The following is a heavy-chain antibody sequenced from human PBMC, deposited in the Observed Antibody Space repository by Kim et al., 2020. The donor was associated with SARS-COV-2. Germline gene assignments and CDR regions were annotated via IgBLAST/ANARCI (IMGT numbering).Heavy chain of an antibody. Sequence: GGSLRLSCAASGFTFSSYGIHWVRQAPGKGLEWVAVIWYDGSNKYYADSVKGRFTISRDNSKNTVFLQMNSLRAEDTAVYFCARGGGRVAAADPYYFYM. CDR2: IWYDGSNK. J-gene: IGHJ6*03. D-gene: IGHD6-13*01. CDR1: GFTFSSYG. V-gene: IGHV3-33*01. CDR3: ARGGGRVAAADPYYFYM.